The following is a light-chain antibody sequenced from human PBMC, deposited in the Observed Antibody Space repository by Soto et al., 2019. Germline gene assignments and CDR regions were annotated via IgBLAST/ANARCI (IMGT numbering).Light chain of an antibody. J-gene: IGLJ2*01. V-gene: IGLV2-23*01. CDR3: SSYAGRITLV. CDR1: RSDVGGYNL. Sequence: QSGLTQTASVSGSPGQSITMSCTGSRSDVGGYNLVSWYQQHPGKAPKLLISDDHKRPSGVSDRFSGCKSGNTDSLTISGLQAEDEGDYYWSSYAGRITLVFGGGTKLTVL. CDR2: DDH.